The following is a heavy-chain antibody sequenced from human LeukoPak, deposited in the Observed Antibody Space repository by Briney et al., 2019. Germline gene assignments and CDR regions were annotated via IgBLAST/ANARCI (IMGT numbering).Heavy chain of an antibody. D-gene: IGHD3-10*02. V-gene: IGHV4-39*07. CDR1: GGSISSSSYY. CDR2: IYYSGST. J-gene: IGHJ6*02. CDR3: ARDVARSHVFRMDV. Sequence: SETLSLTCTVSGGSISSSSYYWGWIRQPPGKGLEWIGSIYYSGSTYYNPSLKSRVTISVDTSKNQFSLKLSSVTAADTAVYYCARDVARSHVFRMDVWGQGTTVTVSS.